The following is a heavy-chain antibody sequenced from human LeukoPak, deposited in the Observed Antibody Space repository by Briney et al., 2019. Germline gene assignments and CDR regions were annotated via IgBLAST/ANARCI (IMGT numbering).Heavy chain of an antibody. CDR3: APAGYYDSSGYYYDNDY. V-gene: IGHV1-68*01. Sequence: GASVKVSCKASGYTFTYCSLHWLQQAPGQGLERMRWITLYNGNTNYAKKFQGRVTITRDMSLRTAYIELSSLRSEDSAVYYWAPAGYYDSSGYYYDNDYWGQGTLVTVSS. CDR2: ITLYNGNT. CDR1: GYTFTYCS. D-gene: IGHD3-22*01. J-gene: IGHJ4*02.